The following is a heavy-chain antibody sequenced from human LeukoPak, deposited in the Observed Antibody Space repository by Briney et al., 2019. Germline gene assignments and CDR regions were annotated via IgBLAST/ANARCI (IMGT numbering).Heavy chain of an antibody. D-gene: IGHD2/OR15-2a*01. Sequence: SETLSLTCTVAGGSLSRYYWTWMLQSAAEGLEGLGGIYSSGAFNYSPSLQSRVSMSVDTSKNQFSLKLSSDTAADPAIYFCARDLRSMGWFDLWGQGSLVIVSS. CDR1: GGSLSRYY. J-gene: IGHJ5*02. CDR3: ARDLRSMGWFDL. V-gene: IGHV4-4*07. CDR2: IYSSGAF.